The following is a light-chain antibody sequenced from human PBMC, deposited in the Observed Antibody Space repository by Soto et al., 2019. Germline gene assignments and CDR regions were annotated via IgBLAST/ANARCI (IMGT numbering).Light chain of an antibody. V-gene: IGKV1-6*01. CDR3: LQDYIYPYT. CDR1: QDIRND. CDR2: GTS. J-gene: IGKJ2*01. Sequence: AIQMTQSPSSLSVSVGDRITITCRASQDIRNDLGWYQQKPGKAPKLLIYGTSNLQSGVPSRFSGSGSGTDFTLTISSLQPEGFATYYCLQDYIYPYTFGQGTKLEIK.